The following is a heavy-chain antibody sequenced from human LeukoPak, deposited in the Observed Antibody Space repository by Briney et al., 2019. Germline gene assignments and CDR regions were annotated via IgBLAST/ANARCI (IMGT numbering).Heavy chain of an antibody. CDR3: ARTWELLPDFDY. CDR1: GFTFRSYW. CDR2: INSDGSST. V-gene: IGHV3-74*01. D-gene: IGHD1-26*01. Sequence: QSGGSLRLSCAASGFTFRSYWMHWVRQAPGKGLVWVSRINSDGSSTRYADSVKGRFTISRDNAKNTLYLQMYSLRAEDTAVYYCARTWELLPDFDYWGQGTLVTVSS. J-gene: IGHJ4*02.